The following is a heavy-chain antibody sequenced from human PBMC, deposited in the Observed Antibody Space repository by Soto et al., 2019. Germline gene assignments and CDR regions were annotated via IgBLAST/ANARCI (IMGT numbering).Heavy chain of an antibody. V-gene: IGHV3-11*05. Sequence: QVQLVESGGGLVKPGGSLRLSCAASGFTFSDHYMRWIRQAPGKGLEWISYISSSSSSTNYEDSVKGRFTISRHNARNSLYLQMSSLRAEDTAGYYCARGVAAPGTGWFDPWCQGTMVTVSS. CDR3: ARGVAAPGTGWFDP. CDR2: ISSSSSST. J-gene: IGHJ5*02. CDR1: GFTFSDHY. D-gene: IGHD6-13*01.